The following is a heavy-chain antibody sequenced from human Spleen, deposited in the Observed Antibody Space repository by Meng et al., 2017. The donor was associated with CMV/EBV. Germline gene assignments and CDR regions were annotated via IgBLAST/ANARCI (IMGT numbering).Heavy chain of an antibody. CDR3: AREGDDYSNYGGALGY. Sequence: EVRLVRSWGGLVQPGGSLKLSCAASGFTVSSNYMSWVRQAPGKGLEWVSVIYSGGSTYYADSVKGRFTISRDNSKNTLYLQMNSLRAEDTAVYYCAREGDDYSNYGGALGYWGQGTLVTVSS. J-gene: IGHJ4*02. CDR2: IYSGGST. D-gene: IGHD4-11*01. V-gene: IGHV3-66*01. CDR1: GFTVSSNY.